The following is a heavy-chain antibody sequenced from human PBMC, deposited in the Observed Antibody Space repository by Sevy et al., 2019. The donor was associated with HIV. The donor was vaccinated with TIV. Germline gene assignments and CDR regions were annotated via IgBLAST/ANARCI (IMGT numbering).Heavy chain of an antibody. CDR3: ARGPLYGSGNFYYFDY. CDR2: INPSGGST. CDR1: GYTFTRYY. V-gene: IGHV1-46*01. J-gene: IGHJ4*02. D-gene: IGHD3-10*01. Sequence: ASVKVSCKASGYTFTRYYMHWVRQAPGQGLEWMGIINPSGGSTSYAQKFQGRVTMTGDTSTSTVYMELSSLRSEDTAVYYCARGPLYGSGNFYYFDYWGQGTLVTVSS.